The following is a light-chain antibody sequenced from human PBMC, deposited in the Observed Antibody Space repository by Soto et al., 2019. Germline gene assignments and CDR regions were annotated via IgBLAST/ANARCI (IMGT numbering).Light chain of an antibody. Sequence: EIVLTQSPGTLSLSPGDRSTLSCRASQSVTSDYLAWYQQKPGQAPRLLIYGASSRATGIPDRFSGSGSGTDFTLTINRLEPEDFAVYYCQQYVESPWTFGQGTKVDI. V-gene: IGKV3-20*01. CDR1: QSVTSDY. J-gene: IGKJ1*01. CDR3: QQYVESPWT. CDR2: GAS.